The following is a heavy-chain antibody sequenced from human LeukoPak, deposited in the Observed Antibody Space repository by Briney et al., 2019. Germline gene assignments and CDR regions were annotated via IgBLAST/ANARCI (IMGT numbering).Heavy chain of an antibody. CDR2: INPNSGGT. CDR3: ARSPIRVYYYGMDV. Sequence: ASVKVSCKASGYTFTGYYMHWVRQAPGQGLEWMGWINPNSGGTNYAQKFQGWVTMIRDTSISTAYMELSSLRSDDTAVYYCARSPIRVYYYGMDVWGQGTTVTVSS. V-gene: IGHV1-2*04. CDR1: GYTFTGYY. D-gene: IGHD3-9*01. J-gene: IGHJ6*02.